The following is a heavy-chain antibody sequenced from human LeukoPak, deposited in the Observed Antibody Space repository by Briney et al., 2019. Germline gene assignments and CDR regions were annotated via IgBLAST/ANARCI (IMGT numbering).Heavy chain of an antibody. CDR1: GFTFSDYY. J-gene: IGHJ3*02. CDR2: ISSSGSTI. D-gene: IGHD3-22*01. Sequence: PGGSLRLSCAASGFTFSDYYMSWIRQAPGKGLEWVSYISSSGSTIYYADSVKGRFTISRDNAKNSLYLQMNSLRAEDTAVYYCARESAITMIVVARAGAFDIWGQGTMVTVSS. V-gene: IGHV3-11*01. CDR3: ARESAITMIVVARAGAFDI.